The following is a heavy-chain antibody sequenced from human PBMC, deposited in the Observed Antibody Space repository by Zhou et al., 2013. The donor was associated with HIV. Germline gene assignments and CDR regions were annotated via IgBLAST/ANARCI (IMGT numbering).Heavy chain of an antibody. D-gene: IGHD1-20*01. V-gene: IGHV1-18*04. Sequence: QVQLVQSGTEVKKPGASLKVSCKASGYNFNSYGITWVRQAPGQGLEWMGWSSVYNGNTDYAQKFQGRVTMTTDTSTNIAYMEVKSLRFDDTAVYYCARVSSGRARYFDFWGQGNPGHRLL. CDR3: ARVSSGRARYFDF. CDR2: SSVYNGNT. J-gene: IGHJ4*02. CDR1: GYNFNSYG.